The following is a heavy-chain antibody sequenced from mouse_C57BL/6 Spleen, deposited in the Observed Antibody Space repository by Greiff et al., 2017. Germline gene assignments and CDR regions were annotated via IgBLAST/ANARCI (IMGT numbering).Heavy chain of an antibody. D-gene: IGHD1-1*01. CDR1: GFTFTDYY. J-gene: IGHJ3*01. CDR2: IRNKANGYTT. V-gene: IGHV7-3*01. CDR3: ARGDYYGSSSLAY. Sequence: DVKLVESGGGLVQPGGSLSLSCAASGFTFTDYYMSWVRQPPGKALEWLGFIRNKANGYTTEYSASVKGRFTISRDNSQSILYLQMNALRAEDSATYYCARGDYYGSSSLAYWGQGTLVTVSA.